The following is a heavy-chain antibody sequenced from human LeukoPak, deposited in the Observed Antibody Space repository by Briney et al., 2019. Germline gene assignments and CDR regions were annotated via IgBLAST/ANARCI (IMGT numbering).Heavy chain of an antibody. J-gene: IGHJ5*02. CDR2: INHSGST. CDR3: ARGRITICGVVTFHWFDP. CDR1: GGSFSGYY. D-gene: IGHD3-3*01. V-gene: IGHV4-34*01. Sequence: SETLSLACAVYGGSFSGYYWSWIRQPPGKGLGWIREINHSGSTNYNPSLKSRVTISVDTSKNQFSLKLSSVTAADTAVYYCARGRITICGVVTFHWFDPWGQGTLVTVSS.